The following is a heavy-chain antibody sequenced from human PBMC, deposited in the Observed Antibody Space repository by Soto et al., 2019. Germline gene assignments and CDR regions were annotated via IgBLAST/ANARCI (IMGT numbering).Heavy chain of an antibody. Sequence: SVKVSCKASGYTFTNYDINWVRQATGQGLEWMGWMNPSNGNTGYAQKFQGRVTMTRDTSISTAYMELSSLTSADTAVYYCARFVRHQLPTIDYWGQGALVTVSS. CDR2: MNPSNGNT. V-gene: IGHV1-8*01. J-gene: IGHJ4*02. CDR3: ARFVRHQLPTIDY. CDR1: GYTFTNYD. D-gene: IGHD1-26*01.